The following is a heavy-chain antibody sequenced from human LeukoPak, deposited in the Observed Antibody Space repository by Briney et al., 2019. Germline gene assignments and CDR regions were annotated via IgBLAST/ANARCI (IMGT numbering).Heavy chain of an antibody. CDR3: ARDYTGGWNDY. D-gene: IGHD7-27*01. Sequence: GGSLSLSCAASGFTFDDYCMSWVRQAPGKGLEWVSGINWNGGSTGYADSVKGRFTISRDNAKNSLYLQMNSLRADDTAVYYCARDYTGGWNDYWGQGTLVTVSS. V-gene: IGHV3-20*04. CDR2: INWNGGST. CDR1: GFTFDDYC. J-gene: IGHJ4*02.